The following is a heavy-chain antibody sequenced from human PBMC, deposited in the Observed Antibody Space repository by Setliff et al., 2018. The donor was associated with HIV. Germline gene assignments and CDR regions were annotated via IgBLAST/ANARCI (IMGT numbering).Heavy chain of an antibody. D-gene: IGHD4-17*01. CDR1: GYSISNTGHY. V-gene: IGHV4-38-2*01. CDR3: ARHKTHDYDGNSVYFDF. CDR2: IYHTGDT. Sequence: PSETLSLTCVVSGYSISNTGHYWGWIRQPPGKGLEWIGSIYHTGDTYDNPSFKNRVTISRDTSKDRFSLNLRSVTAADTAIYYCARHKTHDYDGNSVYFDFWGQGILVTVSS. J-gene: IGHJ4*02.